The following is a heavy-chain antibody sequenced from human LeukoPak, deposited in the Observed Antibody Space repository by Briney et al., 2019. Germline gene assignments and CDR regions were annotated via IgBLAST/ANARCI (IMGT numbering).Heavy chain of an antibody. CDR2: IYTRGST. J-gene: IGHJ3*02. D-gene: IGHD2-15*01. CDR3: ARGRYCSADICSGGDAFDI. CDR1: GGSINNYY. V-gene: IGHV4-4*07. Sequence: SDTLSLTCTVSGGSINNYYWSWIRQPAGKGLEWIGRIYTRGSTNYNPSLKSRVTMSVDTSKNQFSLKLSSVTAADTAVYYCARGRYCSADICSGGDAFDIWGQGTMVSVSS.